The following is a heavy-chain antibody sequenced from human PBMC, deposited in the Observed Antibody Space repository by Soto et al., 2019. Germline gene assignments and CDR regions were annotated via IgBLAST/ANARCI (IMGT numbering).Heavy chain of an antibody. J-gene: IGHJ6*02. Sequence: SDILSLTCAIHGGSFCGFHWSSIRQPPGKGLEWIGEINDSGTTNYNPSLKSRVTISADTSKTHFSLRLTSVTAADTAVYYCARETSQNVYSHYGMDVWGQGTTVS. V-gene: IGHV4-34*01. CDR2: INDSGTT. CDR3: ARETSQNVYSHYGMDV. CDR1: GGSFCGFH.